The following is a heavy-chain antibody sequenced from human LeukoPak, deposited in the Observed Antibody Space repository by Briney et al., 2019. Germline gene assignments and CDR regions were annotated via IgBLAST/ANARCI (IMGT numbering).Heavy chain of an antibody. CDR1: GFTFSSYS. CDR2: ISSSSSYK. Sequence: GGTLRLSCAASGFTFSSYSMNWVRQGPGKGLEWVSSISSSSSYKYYEDSGKGRFTISRDNPKNSLYLQMNSLRAEDTAVYYCARDGITMVRGVLDYWGQGTLVTVSS. CDR3: ARDGITMVRGVLDY. V-gene: IGHV3-21*01. D-gene: IGHD3-10*01. J-gene: IGHJ4*02.